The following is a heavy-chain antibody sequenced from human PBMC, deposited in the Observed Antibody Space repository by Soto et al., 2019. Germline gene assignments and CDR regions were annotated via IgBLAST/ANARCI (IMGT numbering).Heavy chain of an antibody. CDR3: ARFSSSSGFDF. D-gene: IGHD2-2*01. J-gene: IGHJ4*02. V-gene: IGHV1-2*04. Sequence: QVQLLQSGAEVRKPGASVKVSCKASGYKFTAYYLHWVRQAPGQGLERIGWINGNTGDTHFARKFQGWVTLTMNASITTAYLDLSRLKSDDTALYYCARFSSSSGFDFWGPGSLVTV. CDR2: INGNTGDT. CDR1: GYKFTAYY.